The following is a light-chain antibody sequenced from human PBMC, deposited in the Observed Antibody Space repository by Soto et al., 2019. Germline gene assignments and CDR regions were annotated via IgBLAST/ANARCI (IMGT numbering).Light chain of an antibody. CDR1: QDITNY. V-gene: IGKV1-33*01. CDR2: DAS. CDR3: QHYHNLPYS. J-gene: IGKJ2*03. Sequence: DIQITQSPSSLSASVGDEVTITCRASQDITNYLNWYQQKPGKAPKLLIYDASNLETGVPSRFSGSGSGTDFTFTINSLQPEDIATYYCQHYHNLPYSFGQGTKVDIK.